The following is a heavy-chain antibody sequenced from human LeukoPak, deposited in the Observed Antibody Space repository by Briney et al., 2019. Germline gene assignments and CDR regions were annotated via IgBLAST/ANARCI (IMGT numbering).Heavy chain of an antibody. D-gene: IGHD5-24*01. Sequence: GGSLRLSCAASGFTFSDYHMSWIRQAPGKGLEWVSYISATNTDIHYTDSVKGRFTISRDNAKNSLYLQMNSLRAEDTALYYCAKGLEMATIRGFDYWGQGTLVTVSS. CDR2: ISATNTDI. J-gene: IGHJ4*02. CDR3: AKGLEMATIRGFDY. V-gene: IGHV3-11*05. CDR1: GFTFSDYH.